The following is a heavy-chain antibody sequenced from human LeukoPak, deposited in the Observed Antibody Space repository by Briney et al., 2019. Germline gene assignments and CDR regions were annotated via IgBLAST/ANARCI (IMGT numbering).Heavy chain of an antibody. J-gene: IGHJ4*02. CDR1: GGSISSSSYY. Sequence: SEALSLTCTVSGGSISSSSYYWGWIRQPPGKGLEWIGSIYCSGSTYYNPSLKSRVTISVDTSKNQFSLRLNSVTAADTAVYYCARDERIAVAHWGQGTLVTVSS. D-gene: IGHD6-19*01. V-gene: IGHV4-39*07. CDR2: IYCSGST. CDR3: ARDERIAVAH.